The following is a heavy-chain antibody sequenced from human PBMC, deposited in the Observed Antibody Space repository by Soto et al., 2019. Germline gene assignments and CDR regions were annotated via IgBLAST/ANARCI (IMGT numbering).Heavy chain of an antibody. Sequence: QITLKESGPTLVKPTQTLTLTCTFSGFSLSTSGVGVGWIRQPPGKALEWLALSYWDDDKRYSPSLKSRPTITQYTSNAQVVLTMTTMAPVDTATYYCAHFSREFHLILSHYWFDSWGQGTLVTVSS. CDR1: GFSLSTSGVG. J-gene: IGHJ5*01. CDR3: AHFSREFHLILSHYWFDS. V-gene: IGHV2-5*02. D-gene: IGHD3-10*01. CDR2: SYWDDDK.